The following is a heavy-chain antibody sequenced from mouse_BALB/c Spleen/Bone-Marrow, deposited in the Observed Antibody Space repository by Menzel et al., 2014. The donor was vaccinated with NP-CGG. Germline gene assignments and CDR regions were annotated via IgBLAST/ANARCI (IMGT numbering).Heavy chain of an antibody. D-gene: IGHD3-1*01. J-gene: IGHJ2*01. Sequence: VQLKQSGAELVKTGASVKLSCTASGFNIKDTYMHWVKQRSEPGLEWIGRIDPANGNTKYDPKFQGKATITADTSSNTAYLQLFSLTSENTAVYYCARTPRATFDLDYWGQGTTLTVSS. V-gene: IGHV14-3*02. CDR3: ARTPRATFDLDY. CDR2: IDPANGNT. CDR1: GFNIKDTY.